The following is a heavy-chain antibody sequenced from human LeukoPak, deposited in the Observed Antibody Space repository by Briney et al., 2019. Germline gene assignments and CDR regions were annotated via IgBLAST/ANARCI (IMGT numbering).Heavy chain of an antibody. D-gene: IGHD3-22*01. Sequence: GSLRLSCVVSGFRFSDYYMSWIRQTPGKGLEFISYISGSGDAIYYTDSVKGRFTISRDNAKNSLYLQLDSLSAEDTAVYYCASLYDSTGFFFDYWGQGALVPVSS. CDR3: ASLYDSTGFFFDY. J-gene: IGHJ4*02. CDR2: ISGSGDAI. CDR1: GFRFSDYY. V-gene: IGHV3-11*01.